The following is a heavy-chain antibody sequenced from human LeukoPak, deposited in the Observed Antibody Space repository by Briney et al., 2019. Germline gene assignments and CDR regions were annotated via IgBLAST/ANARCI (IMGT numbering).Heavy chain of an antibody. Sequence: PSETLSLTCAVYGGSFSGYYWSWIRQPPGKGLEWIGEINHSGSTNYNPSLKSRVTISVDTSKNQFSQKLSSVTAADTAVYYCARVPYGSARRPADYWGQGTLVTVSS. CDR1: GGSFSGYY. V-gene: IGHV4-34*01. CDR3: ARVPYGSARRPADY. CDR2: INHSGST. J-gene: IGHJ4*02. D-gene: IGHD6-25*01.